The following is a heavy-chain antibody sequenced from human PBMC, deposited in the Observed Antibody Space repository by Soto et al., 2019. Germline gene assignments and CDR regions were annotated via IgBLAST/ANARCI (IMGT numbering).Heavy chain of an antibody. CDR1: GYSFTSYW. CDR2: IYPGDSDT. V-gene: IGHV5-51*01. J-gene: IGHJ6*02. D-gene: IGHD3-3*01. CDR3: ARRPGSGIFGVVNPLGGMDV. Sequence: GESLKISCKGSGYSFTSYWIGWVRQMPGKGLEWMGIIYPGDSDTRYSPSFQGQVTISADKSISTAYLQWSSLKASDTAMYYCARRPGSGIFGVVNPLGGMDVWGQGTTVTVSS.